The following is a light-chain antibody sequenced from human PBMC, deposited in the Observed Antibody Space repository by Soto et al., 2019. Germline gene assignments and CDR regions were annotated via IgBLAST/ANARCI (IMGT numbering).Light chain of an antibody. J-gene: IGKJ1*01. CDR1: XXXXSNSKNRNH. Sequence: RATIXFKSNXXXXSNSKNRNHLSWYQQKPGQPPKLLIYWATTRESGVPDRFSGSGSGTDFDLTVSGLQAEYVAISYCHQRRSWPRTFGQGTKVDIK. V-gene: IGKV4-1*01. CDR3: HQRRSWPRT. CDR2: WAT.